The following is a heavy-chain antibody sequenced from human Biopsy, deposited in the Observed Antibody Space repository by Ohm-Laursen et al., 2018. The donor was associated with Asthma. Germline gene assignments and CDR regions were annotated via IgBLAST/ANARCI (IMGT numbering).Heavy chain of an antibody. J-gene: IGHJ4*02. D-gene: IGHD1-26*01. CDR3: AKGEWELLEANFDY. Sequence: SLRLSCAASGFTFDDYAMHWVRQAPGKGLEWVSGISWNSGSIGYADSVKGRFTISIDNAKNSLYLQMNSLRAEDTALYYCAKGEWELLEANFDYWGQGTLATVSS. V-gene: IGHV3-9*01. CDR1: GFTFDDYA. CDR2: ISWNSGSI.